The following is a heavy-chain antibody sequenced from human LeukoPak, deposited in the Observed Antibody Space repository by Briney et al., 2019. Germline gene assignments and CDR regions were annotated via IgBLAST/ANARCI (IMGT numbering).Heavy chain of an antibody. V-gene: IGHV4-39*07. Sequence: SETLSLTCTVSGGSISSSSYYWGWIRQPPGKGLEWIGSIYYSGSTYYNPSLKSRVTISVDTSKNQFSLKLSSVTAADTAVYYCARATKSTYYDFWSGYVEWFDPWGQGTLVTVSS. D-gene: IGHD3-3*01. CDR1: GGSISSSSYY. J-gene: IGHJ5*02. CDR3: ARATKSTYYDFWSGYVEWFDP. CDR2: IYYSGST.